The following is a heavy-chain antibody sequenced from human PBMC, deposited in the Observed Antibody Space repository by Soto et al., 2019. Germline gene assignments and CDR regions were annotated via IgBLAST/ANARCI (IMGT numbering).Heavy chain of an antibody. Sequence: QVQLVQSGAEVKKPGASVKVSCKASGYTFTSYGISWVRQAPGQGLEWMGWISAYNGNTNYAQKLQGRVTMTTDTSTSTAYMELRSLRSDDTAVYYCARGSARIAVAGTDYYYYYMDVWGKGTTATVSS. V-gene: IGHV1-18*01. D-gene: IGHD6-19*01. CDR3: ARGSARIAVAGTDYYYYYMDV. J-gene: IGHJ6*03. CDR2: ISAYNGNT. CDR1: GYTFTSYG.